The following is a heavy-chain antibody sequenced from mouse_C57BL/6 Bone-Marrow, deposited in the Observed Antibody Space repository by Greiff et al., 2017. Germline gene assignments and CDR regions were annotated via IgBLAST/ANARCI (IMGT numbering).Heavy chain of an antibody. CDR1: GYTFTSYW. D-gene: IGHD1-1*01. V-gene: IGHV1-59*01. Sequence: QVQLQQPGAELVRPGTSVKLSCKASGYTFTSYWMHWVKQRHGKGLAWIGEIDPSDSYNNYNQKFKGKATLTVDTSSSTAYMQLSRLTSADSAGYYCAREEEYYYGSSYNYSMDYWGQGTSVTVSS. CDR3: AREEEYYYGSSYNYSMDY. CDR2: IDPSDSYN. J-gene: IGHJ4*01.